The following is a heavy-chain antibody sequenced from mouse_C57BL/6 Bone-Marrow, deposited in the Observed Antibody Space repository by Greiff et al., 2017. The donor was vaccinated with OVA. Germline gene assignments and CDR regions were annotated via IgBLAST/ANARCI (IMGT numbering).Heavy chain of an antibody. CDR3: TRREDITTVVDYIDY. CDR2: IYPGNSDT. D-gene: IGHD1-1*01. Sequence: EVQLQQPGAELVMPGASVKLSCKASGYNFTSYWMHWVKQRPGQGLEWIGAIYPGNSDTSYNQKFKGKAKLTAVTSASTAYMELSSLTNEDSAVYNCTRREDITTVVDYIDYWGQGTTLTVSS. J-gene: IGHJ2*01. CDR1: GYNFTSYW. V-gene: IGHV1-5*01.